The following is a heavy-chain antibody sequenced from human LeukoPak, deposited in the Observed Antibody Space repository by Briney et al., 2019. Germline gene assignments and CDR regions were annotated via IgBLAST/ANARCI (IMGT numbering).Heavy chain of an antibody. CDR3: ARGGDYYDSSDYEYFDY. J-gene: IGHJ4*02. Sequence: GGSLRLSCAASGFTFSSYGMHWVRQAPGKGLEWVAVIWYDGSNKYYADSVKGRFTISRDNSKNTLYLQMNSLRAEDTAVYYCARGGDYYDSSDYEYFDYWGQGTLVTVSS. V-gene: IGHV3-33*01. CDR1: GFTFSSYG. CDR2: IWYDGSNK. D-gene: IGHD3-22*01.